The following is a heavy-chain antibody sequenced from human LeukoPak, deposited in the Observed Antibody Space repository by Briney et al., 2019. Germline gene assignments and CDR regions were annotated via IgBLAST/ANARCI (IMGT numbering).Heavy chain of an antibody. D-gene: IGHD2-15*01. CDR2: ISAYNGNT. J-gene: IGHJ4*02. V-gene: IGHV1-18*01. CDR3: ARDPRYCSGGSCYGY. CDR1: GYTFTSYG. Sequence: ASVKVSCKASGYTFTSYGINWVRQAPGQGLEWMGWISAYNGNTNYAQKFQGRVTITADKSTSTAYMELSSLRSEDTAVYYCARDPRYCSGGSCYGYWGQGTLVTVSS.